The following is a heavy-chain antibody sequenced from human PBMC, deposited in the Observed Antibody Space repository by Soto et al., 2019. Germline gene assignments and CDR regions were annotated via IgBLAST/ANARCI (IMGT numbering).Heavy chain of an antibody. Sequence: EVQLLESGGGLLQPGGSLRLSCAASGLTFSSHAMTWVRQAPGKGLQWVSTISDSDDNTYYADSVKGRFTISRDNSKNTLYLQMNSLRAEDTAVYYCAKVGWIGGQGTLVTVSS. CDR2: ISDSDDNT. D-gene: IGHD5-12*01. CDR3: AKVGWI. CDR1: GLTFSSHA. V-gene: IGHV3-23*01. J-gene: IGHJ4*02.